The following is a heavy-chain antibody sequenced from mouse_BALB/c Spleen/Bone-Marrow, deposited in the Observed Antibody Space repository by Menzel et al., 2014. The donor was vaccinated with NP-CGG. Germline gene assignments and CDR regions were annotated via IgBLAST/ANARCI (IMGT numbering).Heavy chain of an antibody. V-gene: IGHV4-1*02. CDR1: GFDFSRYW. J-gene: IGHJ3*01. Sequence: VQLKESGGGLVQPGGSLKLSCAASGFDFSRYWMSWVQQAPGKGLEWIGEINPDSSTINYTPSRKDKFIISRDNAKNTLYLQMSKVRSEDTALYYCARLSYYGRFAYWGQGTLVTVSA. CDR3: ARLSYYGRFAY. CDR2: INPDSSTI. D-gene: IGHD1-1*01.